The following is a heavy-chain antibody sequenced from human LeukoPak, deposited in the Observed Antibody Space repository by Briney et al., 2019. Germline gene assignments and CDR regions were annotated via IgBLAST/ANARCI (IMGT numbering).Heavy chain of an antibody. CDR2: IFYSGST. Sequence: SETLSLTCTVSGGSINNYYWSWIRQPAGKGLEWIGYIFYSGSTNYNPSLKSRVTISVDTSKNQFSLKLSSVTAADTAVYYCARCRREIFGVVPDFDYWGQGTLVTVSS. V-gene: IGHV4-59*01. D-gene: IGHD3-3*01. CDR1: GGSINNYY. CDR3: ARCRREIFGVVPDFDY. J-gene: IGHJ4*02.